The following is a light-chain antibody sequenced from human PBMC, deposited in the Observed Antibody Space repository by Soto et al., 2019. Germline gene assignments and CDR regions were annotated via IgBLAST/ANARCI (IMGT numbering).Light chain of an antibody. CDR2: GAS. CDR1: ETVAGSY. J-gene: IGKJ1*01. Sequence: EIVLTQSPGTLSLSPGERATLSCRASETVAGSYLAWYQQKPGQAPRLLIHGASTRATGIADRFSGSGAGTEFTLTISRLEPEDFAVYYCQLYGTSTKTFGQGTKV. V-gene: IGKV3-20*01. CDR3: QLYGTSTKT.